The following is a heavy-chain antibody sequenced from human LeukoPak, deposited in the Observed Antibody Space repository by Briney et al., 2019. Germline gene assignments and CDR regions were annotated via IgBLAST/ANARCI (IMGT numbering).Heavy chain of an antibody. J-gene: IGHJ3*02. CDR3: ARGRTYYRPSDGFDI. CDR2: ISYSGST. CDR1: GGSISSYY. V-gene: IGHV4-59*01. Sequence: SETLSLTCTVSGGSISSYYWSWIRQPPGKGLEWIGYISYSGSTNYNPSLKSRVTISVDTSKNQFSLKLSSVTAADTAVYYRARGRTYYRPSDGFDIWGQGTMVTVSS. D-gene: IGHD3-10*01.